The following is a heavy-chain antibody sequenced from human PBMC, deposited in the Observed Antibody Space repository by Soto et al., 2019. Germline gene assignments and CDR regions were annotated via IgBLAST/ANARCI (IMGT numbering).Heavy chain of an antibody. V-gene: IGHV1-69*08. CDR1: GGTFSSYT. D-gene: IGHD3-10*01. CDR2: IIPILGIA. J-gene: IGHJ3*02. CDR3: ARDKARITMVHDAFDI. Sequence: QVQLVQSGAEVKKPGSSVKVSCKASGGTFSSYTISWVRQAPGQGLEWMGRIIPILGIANYAQKFQGRVTITADKSTSTAYMELSSLRSEDTAVYYCARDKARITMVHDAFDIWGQGTMVTVSS.